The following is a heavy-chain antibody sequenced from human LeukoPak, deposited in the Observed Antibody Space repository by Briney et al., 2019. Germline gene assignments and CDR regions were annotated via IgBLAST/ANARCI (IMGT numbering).Heavy chain of an antibody. Sequence: KPGGSLRLSCAASGFTFSSYSMNWVRQAPGKGLEWVSSISSSSSYIYYADSVKGRFTISRDNAKNSLYLQMNSLRAEDTAVYYCARESTSSGWYGCFDYWGQGTQVTVSS. D-gene: IGHD6-19*01. CDR2: ISSSSSYI. CDR3: ARESTSSGWYGCFDY. V-gene: IGHV3-21*01. J-gene: IGHJ4*02. CDR1: GFTFSSYS.